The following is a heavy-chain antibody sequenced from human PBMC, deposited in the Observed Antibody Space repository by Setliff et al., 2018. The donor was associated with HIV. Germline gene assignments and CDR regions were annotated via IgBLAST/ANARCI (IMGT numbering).Heavy chain of an antibody. CDR3: DSSGSGPAMDV. V-gene: IGHV4-59*01. D-gene: IGHD3-22*01. Sequence: SETLSLTCTVSGGSISNYYWSWIRQPPGKGLQWIGYIYYSGSTNYNPSLKSRVTISVDTSKNQFSLKLSSVTAADTAVYYYDSSGSGPAMDVWGKGTTVTVSS. J-gene: IGHJ6*03. CDR2: IYYSGST. CDR1: GGSISNYY.